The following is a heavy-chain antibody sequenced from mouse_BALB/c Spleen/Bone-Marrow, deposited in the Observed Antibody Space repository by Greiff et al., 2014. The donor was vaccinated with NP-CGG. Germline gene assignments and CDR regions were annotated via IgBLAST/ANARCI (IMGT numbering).Heavy chain of an antibody. V-gene: IGHV1-20*02. CDR3: AGGGLLRAMDY. CDR2: INPYNGDT. CDR1: GYSFTGYF. D-gene: IGHD2-3*01. Sequence: VHVKQSGPELVKPGASVKISCKASGYSFTGYFMNWVMQSHGKSLEWIGRINPYNGDTFYNQKFKGKATLTVDKSSSTAHMELRSLASEDSAVYYCAGGGLLRAMDYWGQGTSVTVSS. J-gene: IGHJ4*01.